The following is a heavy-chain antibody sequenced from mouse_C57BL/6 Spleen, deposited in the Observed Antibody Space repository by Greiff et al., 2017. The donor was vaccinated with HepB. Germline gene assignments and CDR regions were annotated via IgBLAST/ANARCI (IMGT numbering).Heavy chain of an antibody. V-gene: IGHV5-17*01. D-gene: IGHD4-1*01. J-gene: IGHJ2*01. CDR3: ARRKGTGSYYFDY. CDR2: ISSGSSTI. Sequence: DVKLVESGGGLVKPGGSLKLSCAASGFTFSDYGMHWVRQAPEKGLEWVAYISSGSSTIYYADTVKGRFTISRDNAKNTLFLQMTSLRSEDTAMYYCARRKGTGSYYFDYWGQGTTLTVSS. CDR1: GFTFSDYG.